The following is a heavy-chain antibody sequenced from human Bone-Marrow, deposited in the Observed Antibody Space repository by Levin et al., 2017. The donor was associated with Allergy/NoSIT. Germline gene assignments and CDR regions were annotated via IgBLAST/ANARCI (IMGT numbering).Heavy chain of an antibody. V-gene: IGHV3-30*18. Sequence: LAGGSLRLSCAASGFSFSSYGMHWVRQAPGKGLEWVAVISYDGDNKYHTASVKGRFTISRDNSKNTLYLQMNNLRAEDTAVYYCAKDRVTAAPFWYFEYWGQGPLVTVSS. CDR1: GFSFSSYG. CDR3: AKDRVTAAPFWYFEY. J-gene: IGHJ4*02. CDR2: ISYDGDNK. D-gene: IGHD2-21*02.